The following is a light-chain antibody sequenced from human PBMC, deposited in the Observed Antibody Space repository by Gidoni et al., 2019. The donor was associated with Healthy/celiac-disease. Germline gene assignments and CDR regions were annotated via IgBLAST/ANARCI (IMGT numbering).Light chain of an antibody. CDR3: QQSYSTPHT. CDR1: QSISSY. CDR2: AAS. J-gene: IGKJ4*01. V-gene: IGKV1-39*01. Sequence: IQMTQLPSSLSASEGDRVTITCRASQSISSYLNCYQQKPGKAPKLLIYAASSLQSGVPSRFSGSGSGTDFTFTISSLQPEDFATYYCQQSYSTPHTFXGXTKVEIK.